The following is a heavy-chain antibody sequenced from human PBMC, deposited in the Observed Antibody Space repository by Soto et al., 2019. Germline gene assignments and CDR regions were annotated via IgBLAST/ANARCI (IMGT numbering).Heavy chain of an antibody. J-gene: IGHJ4*02. D-gene: IGHD6-19*01. CDR3: ARARPGIAVAPFDY. CDR1: GYTFTSYG. Sequence: ASVKVYCKASGYTFTSYGISWVRQAPGQGLEWMGWISAYNGNTNYAQKLQGRVTMTTDTSTSTAYMELRSLRSDDTAVYYCARARPGIAVAPFDYWGQGTLVTVSS. CDR2: ISAYNGNT. V-gene: IGHV1-18*04.